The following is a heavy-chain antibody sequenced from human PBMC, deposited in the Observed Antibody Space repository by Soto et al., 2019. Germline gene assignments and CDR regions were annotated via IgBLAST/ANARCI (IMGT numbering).Heavy chain of an antibody. Sequence: PSETLSLTCTVSGGSISSYYWSWIRQPPGKGQEWIGYIYYSGSTNYNPSLTSRVTISVATSKNQFSLKLSSVTAADTAVYYCARHWVFSCGGDVVTYSCYYYMDVWGKGTTVTVSS. CDR1: GGSISSYY. D-gene: IGHD6-19*01. J-gene: IGHJ6*03. CDR2: IYYSGST. CDR3: ARHWVFSCGGDVVTYSCYYYMDV. V-gene: IGHV4-59*08.